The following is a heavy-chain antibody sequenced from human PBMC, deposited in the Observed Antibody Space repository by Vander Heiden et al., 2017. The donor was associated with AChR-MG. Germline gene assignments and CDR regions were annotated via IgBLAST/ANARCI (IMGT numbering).Heavy chain of an antibody. CDR3: ARCRYYYYGMDV. CDR1: GFTFSSYS. V-gene: IGHV3-21*01. J-gene: IGHJ6*02. CDR2: ISSSSSYI. Sequence: EVQLVESGGGLVKPGGSLRLSCAASGFTFSSYSMNWVRQAPGKGLEWVSSISSSSSYIYYADAVKGRFTISRDNAKNSLYLQMKSMRAEDTAVYYCARCRYYYYGMDVWGQGTTVTVSS.